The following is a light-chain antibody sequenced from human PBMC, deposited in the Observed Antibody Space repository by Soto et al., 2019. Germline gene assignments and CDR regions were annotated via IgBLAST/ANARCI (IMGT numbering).Light chain of an antibody. CDR3: QQVKSYPRT. J-gene: IGKJ4*01. Sequence: DIHLTQSPSXLSASVGDXVTXXCRASXAIXXNLAWYQQKPGNPPRLLIYEESTLHSGVPSRFSGRKVGTQFILTIDSLQPEDFATYYCQQVKSYPRTFGGGTKVEIK. V-gene: IGKV1-9*01. CDR2: EES. CDR1: XAIXXN.